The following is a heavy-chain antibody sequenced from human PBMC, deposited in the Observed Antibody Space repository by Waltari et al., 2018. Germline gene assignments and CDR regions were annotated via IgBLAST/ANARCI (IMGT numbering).Heavy chain of an antibody. CDR2: ISGSGGST. V-gene: IGHV3-23*01. D-gene: IGHD6-6*01. CDR1: GFTFSRSA. Sequence: EVPLLESGGGLVQPGGSLRLSCAASGFTFSRSAMSWVRQAPGKGLEWVSAISGSGGSTYYADSVKGRFTISRDNSKNTLYLQMNSLRAEDTAVYYCAKGRIAARRGYYFDYWGQGTLVTVSS. J-gene: IGHJ4*02. CDR3: AKGRIAARRGYYFDY.